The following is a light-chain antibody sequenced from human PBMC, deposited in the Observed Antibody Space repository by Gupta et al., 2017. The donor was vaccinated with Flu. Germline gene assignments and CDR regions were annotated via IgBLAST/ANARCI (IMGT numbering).Light chain of an antibody. V-gene: IGLV3-21*02. CDR3: QVWDSSSEHRV. CDR1: NIGSKS. Sequence: GQMARITCGGNNIGSKSVHWYQQKSGQAPVLVVYDDSGRPSGIPEEFSGSNSGNTATLTIRRVEAGDEADYYCQVWDSSSEHRVFGGGTKLTVI. CDR2: DDS. J-gene: IGLJ3*02.